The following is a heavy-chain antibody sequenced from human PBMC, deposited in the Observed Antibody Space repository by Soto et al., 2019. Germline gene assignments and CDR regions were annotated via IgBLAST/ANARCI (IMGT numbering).Heavy chain of an antibody. V-gene: IGHV3-33*08. CDR2: IWYDGSNK. J-gene: IGHJ3*02. Sequence: GASLRLSCAASGFTFSSYGMHWVRQAPGKGLEWVAVIWYDGSNKYYAASVKGRFTISRDNSKKTLYLQMNSLRAEDTAVYYCARVMDCSGGSCYSVFAFDIWGQGTMVTVPS. D-gene: IGHD2-15*01. CDR3: ARVMDCSGGSCYSVFAFDI. CDR1: GFTFSSYG.